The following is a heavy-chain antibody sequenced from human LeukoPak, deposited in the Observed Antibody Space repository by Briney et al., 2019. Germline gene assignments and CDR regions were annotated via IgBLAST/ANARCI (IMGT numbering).Heavy chain of an antibody. CDR3: GGGDDSSGYVPEYYYYYMDV. D-gene: IGHD3-22*01. CDR2: INPNSGGT. CDR1: GYTFTGYY. Sequence: ASVKLSCKASGYTFTGYYMHWVRHAPGQGPEWMGLINPNSGGTNYAQKFQGRVTMTRDTSISTAYMELSRQRSDAKAVDYCGGGDDSSGYVPEYYYYYMDVWGKGTTVTVSS. V-gene: IGHV1-2*02. J-gene: IGHJ6*03.